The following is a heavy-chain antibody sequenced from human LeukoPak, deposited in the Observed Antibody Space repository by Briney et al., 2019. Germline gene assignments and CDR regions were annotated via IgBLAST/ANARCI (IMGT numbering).Heavy chain of an antibody. J-gene: IGHJ6*02. CDR2: ISFDAGNE. D-gene: IGHD6-6*01. CDR3: AKPRIAARQRDYYYYGMDV. CDR1: GFTFSSYG. Sequence: GGSLRLSCAASGFTFSSYGMHWVRQAPGKGLEWVAVISFDAGNEYYGDSVKGRFTISRDNSKNTLYLQMNSLRAEYTAVYCCAKPRIAARQRDYYYYGMDVWGQGTTVTVSS. V-gene: IGHV3-30*18.